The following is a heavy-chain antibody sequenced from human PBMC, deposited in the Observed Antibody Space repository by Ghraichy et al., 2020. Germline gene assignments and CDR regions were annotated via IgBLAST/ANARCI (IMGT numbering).Heavy chain of an antibody. Sequence: GGSLRLSCEVSGLTFVNAWMSWFRQAPGKGLEWVGRIKGKIEGGTIDYAAPVKGRFTVSSDDSKYTLYLQMNSLRSEDTAVYYCRTDDPLWDHWDQGTLVTVYS. CDR1: GLTFVNAW. CDR2: IKGKIEGGTI. CDR3: RTDDPLWDH. J-gene: IGHJ4*02. V-gene: IGHV3-15*01.